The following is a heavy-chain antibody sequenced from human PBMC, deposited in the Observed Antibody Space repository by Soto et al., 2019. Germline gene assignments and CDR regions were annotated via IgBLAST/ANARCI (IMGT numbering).Heavy chain of an antibody. D-gene: IGHD6-13*01. Sequence: GGSLRLSCAASGFTFSSYGMHWVRQAPGKGLEWVAVISYDGSNKYYADSVKGRFTISRDNSKNTLYLQMNSLRAEDTAVYYCAKSSTAAGLTFDYWGQGTLVTVSS. CDR1: GFTFSSYG. V-gene: IGHV3-30*18. CDR3: AKSSTAAGLTFDY. CDR2: ISYDGSNK. J-gene: IGHJ4*02.